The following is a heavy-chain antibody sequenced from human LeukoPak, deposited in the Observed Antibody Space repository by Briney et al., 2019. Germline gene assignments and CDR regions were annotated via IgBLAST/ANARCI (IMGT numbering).Heavy chain of an antibody. CDR3: ARARTNYYYDSSGYTTRGGFFDS. Sequence: SETLSLTCTVSGGSISSYYWSWIRQPPGKGLEWIGYIYYSGSTNYNPSLKSRVTISVDTSKNQFSLNLTSVTAADTAFYYCARARTNYYYDSSGYTTRGGFFDSWGLGTLVTVSS. CDR1: GGSISSYY. D-gene: IGHD3-22*01. V-gene: IGHV4-59*12. J-gene: IGHJ4*02. CDR2: IYYSGST.